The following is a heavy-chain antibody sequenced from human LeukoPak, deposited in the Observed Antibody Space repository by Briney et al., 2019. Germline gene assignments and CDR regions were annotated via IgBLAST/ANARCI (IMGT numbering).Heavy chain of an antibody. J-gene: IGHJ4*02. CDR2: INHSGST. CDR3: ARAPRTSRKQVGLDY. V-gene: IGHV4-34*01. Sequence: SETLSLTCAVYGGSFSGYYWSWIRQPPGKGLEWIGEINHSGSTNYNPSLKSRVTISVDTSKNQFSLKLSSVTAADTAVYYCARAPRTSRKQVGLDYWGQGTLVTVSS. D-gene: IGHD6-6*01. CDR1: GGSFSGYY.